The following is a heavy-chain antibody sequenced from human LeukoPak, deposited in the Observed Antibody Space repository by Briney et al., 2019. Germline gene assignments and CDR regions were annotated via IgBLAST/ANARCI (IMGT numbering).Heavy chain of an antibody. CDR2: IIPILGIA. J-gene: IGHJ4*02. CDR1: GGTFSSYA. Sequence: GASVKVSCKASGGTFSSYAISWVRQAPGQGLEWMGRIIPILGIANYAQKFQGRVTITADKSTSTAYMELSSLRSEDTAVYYCARAASTGRRVDYWGQGTLVTVSS. V-gene: IGHV1-69*04. CDR3: ARAASTGRRVDY. D-gene: IGHD1-1*01.